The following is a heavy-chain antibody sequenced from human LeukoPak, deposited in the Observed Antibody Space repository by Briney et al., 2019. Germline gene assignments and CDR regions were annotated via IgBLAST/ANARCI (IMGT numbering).Heavy chain of an antibody. V-gene: IGHV3-7*01. CDR1: GFTFSSYW. D-gene: IGHD1-26*01. CDR3: ATAFRGSYDN. CDR2: IKQAGSDK. Sequence: GGSLRLSCAASGFTFSSYWMSWVRQAPGKGLEWVANIKQAGSDKYYVDSVKGRFTISRDNTKNPLYLQMNSLRAEDTAVYYCATAFRGSYDNWGQGTLVTVSS. J-gene: IGHJ4*02.